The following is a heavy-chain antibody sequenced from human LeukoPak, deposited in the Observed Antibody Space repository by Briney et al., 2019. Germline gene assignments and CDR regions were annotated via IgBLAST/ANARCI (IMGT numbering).Heavy chain of an antibody. D-gene: IGHD5-24*01. CDR3: AKDHGPKPKFPDDY. CDR2: ISGSGGST. Sequence: PGGSLRLSCAASGFTFSSYAMSWVRQAPGKGLEWVSAISGSGGSTYYADSVKGRFTISRDNSKNTLYLQMNRLRAEDTAVYYCAKDHGPKPKFPDDYWGQGTLVTVSS. V-gene: IGHV3-23*01. J-gene: IGHJ4*02. CDR1: GFTFSSYA.